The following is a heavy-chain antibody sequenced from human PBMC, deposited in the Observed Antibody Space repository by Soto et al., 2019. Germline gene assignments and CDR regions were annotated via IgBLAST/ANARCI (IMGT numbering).Heavy chain of an antibody. D-gene: IGHD1-26*01. CDR3: AKDGGGSFSGVYFDH. CDR2: ISATGDTT. Sequence: EVQLLESGGGLVQPGGSLRLSCAASGFTFNDFAINWVRQTPGKGREWVSVISATGDTTYNADSVKGRFTISRDNSKSSVLLELNSLRAEDTAVYYCAKDGGGSFSGVYFDHWGQGTLVTVSS. V-gene: IGHV3-23*01. CDR1: GFTFNDFA. J-gene: IGHJ4*02.